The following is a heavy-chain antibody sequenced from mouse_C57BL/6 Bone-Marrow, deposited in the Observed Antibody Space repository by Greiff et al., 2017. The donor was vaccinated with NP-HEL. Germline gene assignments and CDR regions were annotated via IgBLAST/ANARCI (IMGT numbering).Heavy chain of an antibody. Sequence: VQVVESGAELVKPGASVKMSCKASGYTFTTYPIEWMKQNHGKSLEWIGNFHPYNDDTKYNEKFKGKATLTVEKSSSTVYLELSRLTSDDSAVYYCARKSDYEAWFAYWGQGTLVTVSA. CDR3: ARKSDYEAWFAY. V-gene: IGHV1-47*01. CDR2: FHPYNDDT. D-gene: IGHD2-4*01. J-gene: IGHJ3*01. CDR1: GYTFTTYP.